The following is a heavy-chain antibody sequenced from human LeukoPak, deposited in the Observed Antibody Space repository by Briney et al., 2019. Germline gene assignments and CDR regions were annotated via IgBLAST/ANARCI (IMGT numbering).Heavy chain of an antibody. D-gene: IGHD3-3*01. CDR2: ITNSGRST. V-gene: IGHV3-11*04. CDR3: AREASGYYHVFDS. Sequence: PGGSLRLSCEASGFSLSTYFMSWIRQAPGKGLEWVSYITNSGRSTKYADAVEGRFTISRDNAKQSVYLEMTDLRAEDTAVYYCAREASGYYHVFDSWGQGTLVTVSS. CDR1: GFSLSTYF. J-gene: IGHJ4*02.